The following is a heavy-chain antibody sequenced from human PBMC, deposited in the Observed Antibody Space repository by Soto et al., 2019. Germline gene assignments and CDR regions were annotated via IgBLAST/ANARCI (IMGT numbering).Heavy chain of an antibody. CDR3: ARDGYSGYEEYYYYGMDV. D-gene: IGHD5-12*01. V-gene: IGHV1-18*04. J-gene: IGHJ6*02. Sequence: QVQLVQSGAEVKKPGASVKVSCKASGYTFTSYGISWVRQAPGQGLEWMGWISAYNGNTNYAQKLQGRVTMTTDTSTRTAYMELRSLRSDDTAVYYCARDGYSGYEEYYYYGMDVWGQGTTVTVSS. CDR1: GYTFTSYG. CDR2: ISAYNGNT.